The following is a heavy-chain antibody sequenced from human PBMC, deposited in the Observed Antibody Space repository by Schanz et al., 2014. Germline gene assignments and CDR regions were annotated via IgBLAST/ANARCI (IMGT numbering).Heavy chain of an antibody. Sequence: QVQLVQSGAEVKKPGASVKVSCKASGYTFISYGIKWVRQAPGQGLEWMGWISAYNGHTDYAQKLQGRVTLTTDTSTSTADMELRNLRSDDTAVYYCATAKRFGDMDVWGQGTAVNVSS. V-gene: IGHV1-18*01. CDR2: ISAYNGHT. D-gene: IGHD3-3*01. J-gene: IGHJ6*02. CDR3: ATAKRFGDMDV. CDR1: GYTFISYG.